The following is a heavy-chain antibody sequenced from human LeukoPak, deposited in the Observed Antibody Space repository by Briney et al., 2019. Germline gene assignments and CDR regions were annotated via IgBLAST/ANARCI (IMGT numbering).Heavy chain of an antibody. Sequence: GGSLRLSCAASGFTFSSYGMHWVRQAPGKGLEWVAVISYDGSNKYYADSVKGRFTISRDNSKNTLYLQMNSLRAEDTAVYYCARGRGSYRPDAFDIWGQGTMVTVSS. CDR3: ARGRGSYRPDAFDI. V-gene: IGHV3-30*03. D-gene: IGHD3-16*02. CDR2: ISYDGSNK. J-gene: IGHJ3*02. CDR1: GFTFSSYG.